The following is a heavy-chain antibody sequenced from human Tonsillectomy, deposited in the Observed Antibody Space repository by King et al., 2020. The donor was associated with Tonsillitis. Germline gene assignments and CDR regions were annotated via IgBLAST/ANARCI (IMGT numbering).Heavy chain of an antibody. CDR2: LNAGNGNT. Sequence: GQLVQSGAEVKKPGASVKVSCKASGYTFTTYAMHWVRQAPGQRLEWMGWLNAGNGNTKYSQKFQGRVTITRDTSASTAYMELSSLRSEDTAVYYCARAGYCRTTRCSDACDIWGQGKMVT. V-gene: IGHV1-3*01. D-gene: IGHD2-2*01. J-gene: IGHJ3*02. CDR1: GYTFTTYA. CDR3: ARAGYCRTTRCSDACDI.